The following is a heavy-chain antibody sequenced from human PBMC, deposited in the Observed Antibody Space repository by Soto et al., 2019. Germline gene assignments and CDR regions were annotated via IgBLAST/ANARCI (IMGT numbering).Heavy chain of an antibody. CDR2: ISYDGSIE. CDR1: GFTFSNDG. V-gene: IGHV3-30*03. D-gene: IGHD3-10*01. J-gene: IGHJ4*02. Sequence: QVQLVESGGRVVQPGRSLRLSCAASGFTFSNDGMHWVRQAPGKGLDWVAVISYDGSIEYYSESVKGRFTMSRDNSENTVYLQMNSLRTEDTAVYFCGRDWVWFGAHPIDNWGQGTLVTVSS. CDR3: GRDWVWFGAHPIDN.